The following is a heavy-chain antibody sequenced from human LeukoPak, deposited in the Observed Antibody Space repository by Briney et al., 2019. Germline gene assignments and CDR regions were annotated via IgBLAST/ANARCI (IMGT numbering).Heavy chain of an antibody. Sequence: ASVKVSCKASGYTFTSYDINWVRQATGQGLEWMGSMNPNSGNTGYAQKFQGRVTMTRNTSISTAYMELSSLRSEDTAVYYCARQFRYSSSWYVIGYWGQGTLVTVSS. J-gene: IGHJ4*02. CDR3: ARQFRYSSSWYVIGY. CDR2: MNPNSGNT. CDR1: GYTFTSYD. D-gene: IGHD6-13*01. V-gene: IGHV1-8*01.